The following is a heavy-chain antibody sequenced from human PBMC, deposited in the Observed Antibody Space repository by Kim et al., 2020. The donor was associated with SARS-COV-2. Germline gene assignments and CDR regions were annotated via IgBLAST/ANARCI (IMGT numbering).Heavy chain of an antibody. Sequence: GESLKISCEGSGDSFSSYWIAWVRQMPGKGLEWMGIIYPGDSDTRYSPSFQGQVTISVDKSITTAYLQWSSLKASDSGMYYCARSARGSYGPGTYSSYFYYGMDVWGQGTTVTVPS. J-gene: IGHJ6*02. D-gene: IGHD3-16*01. CDR1: GDSFSSYW. V-gene: IGHV5-51*01. CDR3: ARSARGSYGPGTYSSYFYYGMDV. CDR2: IYPGDSDT.